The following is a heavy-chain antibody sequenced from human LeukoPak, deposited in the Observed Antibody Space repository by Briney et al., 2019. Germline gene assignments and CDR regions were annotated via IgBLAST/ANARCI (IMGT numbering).Heavy chain of an antibody. Sequence: SQTLSLTCTASGGSISSGAFYWSWIRQHPGKGLEWIGYIYYSGSTYYNPSLKSRVTISVDTSKNQFSLQLNSVTPEDTAVYYCARDISTNKWELRPPFDYWGQGTLVTVSS. CDR3: ARDISTNKWELRPPFDY. CDR1: GGSISSGAFY. CDR2: IYYSGST. J-gene: IGHJ4*02. V-gene: IGHV4-31*03. D-gene: IGHD1-26*01.